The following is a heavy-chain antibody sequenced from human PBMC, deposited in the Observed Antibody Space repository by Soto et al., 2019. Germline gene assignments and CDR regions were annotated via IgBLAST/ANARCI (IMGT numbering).Heavy chain of an antibody. J-gene: IGHJ6*02. Sequence: EARLLEPGGGLLQPGGSLRISCEASGFNFGVYAMSWVRQAPGKGLEWVPGVSGSSSGTYYTDSVKGRFTHSRDNSKNTVYLQMNSLRGEDTAVYYCAKDRSENFWVYYYAMDVWGQGTAVTVSS. CDR3: AKDRSENFWVYYYAMDV. V-gene: IGHV3-23*01. CDR1: GFNFGVYA. CDR2: VSGSSSGT. D-gene: IGHD6-19*01.